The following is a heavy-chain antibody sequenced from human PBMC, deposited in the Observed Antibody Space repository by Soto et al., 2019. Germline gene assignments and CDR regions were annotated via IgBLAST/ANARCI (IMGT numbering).Heavy chain of an antibody. CDR1: GYTFTSYG. D-gene: IGHD6-13*01. V-gene: IGHV1-18*01. Sequence: QVQLVQSGAEVKKPGASVKVSCKASGYTFTSYGISWVRQAPGRGLAWMGWISAYNGNKKYAQKLQGRVTMTTDTSTSTAYRELRSLRSDDTAVYYCARDLGQQLFDYWGQGTLVTVSS. CDR2: ISAYNGNK. CDR3: ARDLGQQLFDY. J-gene: IGHJ4*02.